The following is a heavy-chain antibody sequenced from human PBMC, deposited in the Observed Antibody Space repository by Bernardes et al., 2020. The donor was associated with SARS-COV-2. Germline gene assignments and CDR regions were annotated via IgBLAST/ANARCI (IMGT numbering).Heavy chain of an antibody. CDR2: IQTDGSVP. V-gene: IGHV3-74*03. CDR1: GFTFSSYL. J-gene: IGHJ6*02. Sequence: GGSLRLSCEASGFTFSSYLMHWVRQAPGKGLVWVSRIQTDGSVPTVADSVKCRFTISRDNAQNTLYLQMNSLTAEDTAVYYCARGPPNFYGVDVWGQGTTVTVSS. CDR3: ARGPPNFYGVDV.